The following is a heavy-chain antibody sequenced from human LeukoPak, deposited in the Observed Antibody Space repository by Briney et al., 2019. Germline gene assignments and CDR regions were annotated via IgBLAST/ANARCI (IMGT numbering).Heavy chain of an antibody. Sequence: GGSLRLSCAASGFTFSSYAMSWVRLAPGKGLEWVSAISGSGGSTYYADSVKGRFTISRDNSKNTLYLQMNSLRAEDTAVYYCAKYYDILTGYFDAFDIWGQGTMVTVSS. D-gene: IGHD3-9*01. J-gene: IGHJ3*02. CDR2: ISGSGGST. CDR1: GFTFSSYA. V-gene: IGHV3-23*01. CDR3: AKYYDILTGYFDAFDI.